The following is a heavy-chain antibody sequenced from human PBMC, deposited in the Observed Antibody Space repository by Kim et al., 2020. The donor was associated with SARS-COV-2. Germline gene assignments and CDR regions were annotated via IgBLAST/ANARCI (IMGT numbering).Heavy chain of an antibody. CDR1: GFTFSDYY. V-gene: IGHV3-11*01. D-gene: IGHD2-2*01. J-gene: IGHJ6*03. Sequence: GGSLRLSCAASGFTFSDYYMSWIRQAPGKGLEWVSSISSSGSTLYYADSVKGRFTISRDNAKNSLYLQMNSLRAEDTAVYYCARDPDPYCSSTSCYYYYYMDAWGKGTRVPVSS. CDR3: ARDPDPYCSSTSCYYYYYMDA. CDR2: ISSSGSTL.